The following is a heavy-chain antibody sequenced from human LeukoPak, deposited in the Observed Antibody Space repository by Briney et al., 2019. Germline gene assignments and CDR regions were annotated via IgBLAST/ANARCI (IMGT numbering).Heavy chain of an antibody. CDR3: AKDRGIVVVYYYYYGMDV. Sequence: PGGSLRLSCAASGFTFSSYSMNWVRQAPGKGLEWVSYISSSSSTIYYADSVKGRFTISRDNSKNTLYLQMNSLRAEDTAVYYCAKDRGIVVVYYYYYGMDVWGQGTTVTVSS. D-gene: IGHD3-22*01. J-gene: IGHJ6*02. CDR1: GFTFSSYS. CDR2: ISSSSSTI. V-gene: IGHV3-48*01.